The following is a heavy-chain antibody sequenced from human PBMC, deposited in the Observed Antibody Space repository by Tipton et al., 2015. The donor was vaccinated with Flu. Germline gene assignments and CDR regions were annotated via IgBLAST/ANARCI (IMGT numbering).Heavy chain of an antibody. CDR1: TFTFSYYW. J-gene: IGHJ6*02. D-gene: IGHD3-10*01. CDR2: IKQDGSEK. V-gene: IGHV3-7*01. Sequence: GSLRLSCAASTFTFSYYWMSWVRQTPGKGLEWVANIKQDGSEKYYVDSVKGRFTISGDNAKNSLYLQMNSLRAEDTAVYYCAAGDAMDVWGQGTTVTVSS. CDR3: AAGDAMDV.